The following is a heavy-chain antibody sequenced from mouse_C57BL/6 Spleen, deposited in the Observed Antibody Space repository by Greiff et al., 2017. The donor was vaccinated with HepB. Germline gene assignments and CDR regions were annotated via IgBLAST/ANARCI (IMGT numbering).Heavy chain of an antibody. CDR3: AIYPLLLQYFDY. CDR2: IRNKANGYTK. V-gene: IGHV7-3*01. CDR1: GFTFTDYY. Sequence: EVKLVESGGGLVQPGGSLSLSCAASGFTFTDYYMSWVRQTPGKALEWLGFIRNKANGYTKEYSASVKGRFTISRDNSQSILYLQINALRAEDSATYYCAIYPLLLQYFDYWGQGTTLTVSS. J-gene: IGHJ2*01. D-gene: IGHD1-1*01.